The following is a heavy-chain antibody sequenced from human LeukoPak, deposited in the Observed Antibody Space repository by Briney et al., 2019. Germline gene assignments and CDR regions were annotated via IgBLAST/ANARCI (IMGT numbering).Heavy chain of an antibody. J-gene: IGHJ4*02. CDR2: IYYTGST. Sequence: SETLSLTCTVSGGSISNYYWSWIRQPPGKGLEWIAFIYYTGSTNYNPSLKSRVTMAVDTSKNQFSLKLNSVTAADTAVYYCARGWGYIDYWGQGTLVTVSS. V-gene: IGHV4-59*01. CDR3: ARGWGYIDY. D-gene: IGHD3-16*01. CDR1: GGSISNYY.